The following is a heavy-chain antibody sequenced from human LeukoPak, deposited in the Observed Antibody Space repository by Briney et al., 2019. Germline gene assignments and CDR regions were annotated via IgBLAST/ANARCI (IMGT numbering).Heavy chain of an antibody. V-gene: IGHV1-18*01. D-gene: IGHD6-19*01. CDR2: ISAYSGDT. Sequence: GASVKVSCKASGYTFTNYGISWVRQAPGQGLECMGWISAYSGDTKYAQNPQGRVTMTTDTSTSTAYMELRSLKSDDTAVYYCARTFYSSGWHRSDSWGQGTLVTVSS. CDR1: GYTFTNYG. CDR3: ARTFYSSGWHRSDS. J-gene: IGHJ4*02.